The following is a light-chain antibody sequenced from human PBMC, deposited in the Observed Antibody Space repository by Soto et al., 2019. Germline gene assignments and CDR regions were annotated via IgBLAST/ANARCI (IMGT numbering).Light chain of an antibody. CDR3: QQRSNWPSLT. Sequence: DIVLTQSPATLSLSPGERATLSCRASQSVRGYLAWYQHKPGQPPRLLIYETYNRATGTPARFSGSGYGTDFTLTISSLEPEDSAVYYCQQRSNWPSLTFGGGTKVDIK. J-gene: IGKJ4*01. V-gene: IGKV3-11*01. CDR1: QSVRGY. CDR2: ETY.